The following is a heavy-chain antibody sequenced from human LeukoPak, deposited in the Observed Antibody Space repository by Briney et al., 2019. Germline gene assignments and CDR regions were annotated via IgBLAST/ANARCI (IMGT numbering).Heavy chain of an antibody. J-gene: IGHJ4*02. CDR3: EKDKRRWLQLVDY. Sequence: PGGSLRLSCAASGFTFSDDWMGRVRQAPGKGLGWGAFIRFDGSNKYYVDSVKGRFTIYRDNSKHTLCLHMNSLRAEYTAVYYCEKDKRRWLQLVDYWGQGTLVTVSS. D-gene: IGHD5-24*01. V-gene: IGHV3-30*02. CDR2: IRFDGSNK. CDR1: GFTFSDDW.